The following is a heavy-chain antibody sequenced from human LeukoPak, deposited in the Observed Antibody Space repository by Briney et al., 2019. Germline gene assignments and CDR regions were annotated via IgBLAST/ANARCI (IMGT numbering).Heavy chain of an antibody. J-gene: IGHJ5*02. V-gene: IGHV3-30*02. D-gene: IGHD3-10*01. CDR2: IRYDGSNK. CDR3: AKDLMRDRWFGES. CDR1: GFTFSSHG. Sequence: GGSLRLSCAASGFTFSSHGMNWVRQAPGKGLEWVSFIRYDGSNKYYADSVKGRFTISRDTSKNTLYLQMNSLRTEDTAVYYCAKDLMRDRWFGESWGQGTLVTVSS.